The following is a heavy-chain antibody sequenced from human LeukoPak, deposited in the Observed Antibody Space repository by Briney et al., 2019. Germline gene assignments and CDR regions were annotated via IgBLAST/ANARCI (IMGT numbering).Heavy chain of an antibody. D-gene: IGHD1-1*01. Sequence: GGSLRLSCAASGFTLSNNDMSWVRQAPGKGLEWVSAISGGGGRTYYADSVKGRFTISGDNSKNTLYLQMNSLGAEDTAVYYCAKLTWMQLRGYWGQGTLVTVSS. J-gene: IGHJ4*02. V-gene: IGHV3-23*01. CDR2: ISGGGGRT. CDR3: AKLTWMQLRGY. CDR1: GFTLSNND.